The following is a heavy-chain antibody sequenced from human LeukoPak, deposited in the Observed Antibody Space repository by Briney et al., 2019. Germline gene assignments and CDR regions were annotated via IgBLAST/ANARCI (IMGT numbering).Heavy chain of an antibody. CDR1: GGSISSYY. J-gene: IGHJ4*02. Sequence: KPSETLSLTCTVSGGSISSYYWSWIRQPPGKGLEWIGYIYYSGSTNYNPSLKSRVTISVDTSKNQFSLKLSSVTAADTAVYYCARVAPSQWLLLPNYFDYWGQETLVTVSS. CDR2: IYYSGST. V-gene: IGHV4-59*01. CDR3: ARVAPSQWLLLPNYFDY. D-gene: IGHD3-22*01.